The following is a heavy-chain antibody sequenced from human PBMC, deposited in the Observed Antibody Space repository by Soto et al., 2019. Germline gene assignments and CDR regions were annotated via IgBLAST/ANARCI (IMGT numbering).Heavy chain of an antibody. CDR2: ISGSGDST. V-gene: IGHV3-23*01. J-gene: IGHJ5*02. Sequence: GGSLRLSCAASGFTFSSYAMSWVRQAPGKGLEWVSAISGSGDSTYYADSVKGRFTISRDNSKNTLYLQMNSLRAEDTAVYYCAKGISVVRVNWFDPWGQGTLVTVSS. D-gene: IGHD3-10*01. CDR1: GFTFSSYA. CDR3: AKGISVVRVNWFDP.